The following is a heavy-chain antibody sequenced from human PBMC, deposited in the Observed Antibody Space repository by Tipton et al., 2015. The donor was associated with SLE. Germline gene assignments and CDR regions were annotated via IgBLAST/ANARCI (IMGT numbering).Heavy chain of an antibody. V-gene: IGHV4-38-2*02. D-gene: IGHD1-14*01. CDR2: INHSGST. Sequence: TLSLTCAVSGDSISSYYFWGWIRQPPGKGLEWIGEINHSGSTNYNPSLKSRVIISVDTSKNQFSLKLSSVTAADTAVYYCAGEPESYHRDIKGDYWGQGTLVTVSS. J-gene: IGHJ4*02. CDR3: AGEPESYHRDIKGDY. CDR1: GDSISSYYF.